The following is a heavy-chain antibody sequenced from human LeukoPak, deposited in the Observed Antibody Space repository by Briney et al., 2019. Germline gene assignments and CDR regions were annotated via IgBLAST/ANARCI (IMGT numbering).Heavy chain of an antibody. CDR3: ARGTDILTGYLFRFDY. CDR2: IKKDGGNK. D-gene: IGHD3-9*01. Sequence: GGSLRLSCAASGFTFSSYWMSWVRQASGKGLEWVANIKKDGGNKFYVDSVKGRFTISRDNAKNSLYLQMNSLRAEDTAVYYCARGTDILTGYLFRFDYWGQGTLVTVPS. V-gene: IGHV3-7*04. J-gene: IGHJ4*02. CDR1: GFTFSSYW.